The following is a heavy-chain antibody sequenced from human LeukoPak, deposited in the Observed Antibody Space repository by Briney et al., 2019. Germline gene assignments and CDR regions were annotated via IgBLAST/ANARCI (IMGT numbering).Heavy chain of an antibody. Sequence: ASVKVSCKASGYTFTDYYMHWVRQAPGQGLEWMGWINPNSGGTNSAQKFQGRVTMTRDTSISTAYMELSRLRSDDTAVYYCAREQQLVPDYWGQGTLVTVSS. J-gene: IGHJ4*02. CDR3: AREQQLVPDY. V-gene: IGHV1-2*02. CDR1: GYTFTDYY. CDR2: INPNSGGT. D-gene: IGHD6-13*01.